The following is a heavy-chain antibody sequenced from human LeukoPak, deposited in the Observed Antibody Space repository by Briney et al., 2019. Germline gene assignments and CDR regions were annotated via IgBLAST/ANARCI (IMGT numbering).Heavy chain of an antibody. CDR1: GFTFSSHA. Sequence: PGGSLRLSCAASGFTFSSHAMSWVRQAPGKGLEWVSAISGSGGSTYYADSVKGRFTISRDNSKNTLYLQMNSLRAEDTAVYYCARFSYYYDSSGYYHFDYWGQGTLVTVSS. CDR2: ISGSGGST. CDR3: ARFSYYYDSSGYYHFDY. D-gene: IGHD3-22*01. V-gene: IGHV3-23*01. J-gene: IGHJ4*02.